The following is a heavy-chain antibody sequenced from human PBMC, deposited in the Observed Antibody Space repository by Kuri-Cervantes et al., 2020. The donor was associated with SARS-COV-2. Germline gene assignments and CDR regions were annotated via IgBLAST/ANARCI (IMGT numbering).Heavy chain of an antibody. CDR3: ARDYCSSTSCDSDAFDI. Sequence: GGSLRLSCAASGFTFSSYSMNWVRQAPGKGLEWVSSISSSSSYIYYADSVKGRFTISRDNAKNSLYLQMNSLRAEDTAVYYCARDYCSSTSCDSDAFDIWGQGTMVTVSS. V-gene: IGHV3-21*01. CDR2: ISSSSSYI. D-gene: IGHD2-2*02. J-gene: IGHJ3*02. CDR1: GFTFSSYS.